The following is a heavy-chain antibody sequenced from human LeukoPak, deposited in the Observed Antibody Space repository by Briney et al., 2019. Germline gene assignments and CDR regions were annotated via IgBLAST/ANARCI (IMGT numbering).Heavy chain of an antibody. CDR1: GFTFSTYH. CDR2: ISSSGTTI. V-gene: IGHV3-48*02. CDR3: ARVFSLGRPVYYYYYAMDV. Sequence: PGGSLRLSCAASGFTFSTYHMNWVRQAPGKGLEWLSYISSSGTTIYYADSVKGRFTISRDNAKNSLYLQMNSLRDEDTAVYYCARVFSLGRPVYYYYYAMDVWGQGTTVTVSS. J-gene: IGHJ6*02. D-gene: IGHD7-27*01.